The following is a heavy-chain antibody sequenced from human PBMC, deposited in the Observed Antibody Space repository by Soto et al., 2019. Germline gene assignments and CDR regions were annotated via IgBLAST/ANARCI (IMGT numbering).Heavy chain of an antibody. D-gene: IGHD2-2*01. CDR3: ARVVGCSGTRCELGAGYYYYGMDV. CDR2: ISAYNGNT. Sequence: ASVKVSCKTSGYTFTNLGITWVRQAPGQGLEWMGWISAYNGNTNYAQNLQGRVTMTTDTPTSTAYMALRSLRYDGTAVYYCARVVGCSGTRCELGAGYYYYGMDVWGKGTTVTVSS. V-gene: IGHV1-18*01. CDR1: GYTFTNLG. J-gene: IGHJ6*04.